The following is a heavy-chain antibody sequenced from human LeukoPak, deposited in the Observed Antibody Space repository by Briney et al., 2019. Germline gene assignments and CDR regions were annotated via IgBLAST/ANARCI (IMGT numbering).Heavy chain of an antibody. J-gene: IGHJ6*02. Sequence: ETLSLTCTVSGGSISSYYWSWIRQPPGKGLEWVSVIYSGGSTYYADSVKGRFTISRDNAKNSLYLQMNSLRAEDTAVYYCARVPPIAAAGTFYYGMDVWGQGTTVTVSS. CDR2: IYSGGST. CDR1: GGSISSYY. CDR3: ARVPPIAAAGTFYYGMDV. D-gene: IGHD6-13*01. V-gene: IGHV3-53*01.